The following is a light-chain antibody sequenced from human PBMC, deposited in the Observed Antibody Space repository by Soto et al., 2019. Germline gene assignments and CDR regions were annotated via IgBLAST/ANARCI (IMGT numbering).Light chain of an antibody. V-gene: IGLV3-21*04. J-gene: IGLJ2*01. CDR1: NIGSKS. Sequence: SYELTQPPSVSVAPGKTARITCGGNNIGSKSVHWYQQKPGQAPVLVIYYDRDRPSGIPERFSGSNSGKKATLTISRVDAVDESDYYCQVGDSSSDHVVLGGGSKRTVL. CDR3: QVGDSSSDHVV. CDR2: YDR.